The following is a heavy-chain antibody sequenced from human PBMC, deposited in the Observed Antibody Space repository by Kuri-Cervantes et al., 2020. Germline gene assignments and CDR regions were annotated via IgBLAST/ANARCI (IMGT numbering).Heavy chain of an antibody. CDR3: ARSKFHGDYRGDAFDI. CDR2: IIPIFGTA. V-gene: IGHV1-69*05. J-gene: IGHJ3*02. D-gene: IGHD4-17*01. Sequence: SVKVSCKASGGTFRSYAIGWVRQAPGQGLEWMGGIIPIFGTANYAQKFQGRVTITTDESTSTAYMELSSLRSEDTAVYYCARSKFHGDYRGDAFDIWGQGTMVTVSS. CDR1: GGTFRSYA.